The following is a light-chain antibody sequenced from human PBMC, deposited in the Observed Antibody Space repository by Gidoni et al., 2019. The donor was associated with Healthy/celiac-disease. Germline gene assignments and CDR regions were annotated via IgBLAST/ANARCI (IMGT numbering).Light chain of an antibody. V-gene: IGKV1-27*01. J-gene: IGKJ2*01. Sequence: DIQMTQSPSSLSASVGDRVTITCRASQGISNYLAWYQQKPGKVPKLLFYAASTLQSGVPSRFSGSGSGTDFTLTINSLQPEDVATYYCQKYNSAPRTFXXXTKLEIK. CDR1: QGISNY. CDR2: AAS. CDR3: QKYNSAPRT.